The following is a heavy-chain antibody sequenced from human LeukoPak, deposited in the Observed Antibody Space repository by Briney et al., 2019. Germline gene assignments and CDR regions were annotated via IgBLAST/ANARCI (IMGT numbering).Heavy chain of an antibody. CDR2: ISTRGSYI. Sequence: PGGSLRLSCAASGFTFSSYNMNWVRQAPGKGLEWASSISTRGSYIYYADSVKGRFTISRDNAKNSLYLQMNSLRAEDTAVYYCARAEVLLWFGESPGAEYFQHWGQGTLVTVSS. CDR1: GFTFSSYN. V-gene: IGHV3-21*01. J-gene: IGHJ1*01. CDR3: ARAEVLLWFGESPGAEYFQH. D-gene: IGHD3-10*01.